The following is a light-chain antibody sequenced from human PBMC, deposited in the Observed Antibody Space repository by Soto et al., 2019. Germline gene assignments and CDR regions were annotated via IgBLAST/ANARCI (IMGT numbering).Light chain of an antibody. CDR2: GAS. V-gene: IGKV1-9*01. CDR3: QQLNSSPCT. CDR1: QGISSF. Sequence: DIQLTQSPSFLSASVGDRVTITCLASQGISSFLAWYQQRPGKAPNLLIYGASNLQSGVPSRFGGSGSGTEFTLTTTSLQPEDLATYYCQQLNSSPCTFGPGTKVYIK. J-gene: IGKJ3*01.